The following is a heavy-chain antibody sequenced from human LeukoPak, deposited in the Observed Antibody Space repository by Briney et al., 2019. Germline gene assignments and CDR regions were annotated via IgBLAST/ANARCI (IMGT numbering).Heavy chain of an antibody. V-gene: IGHV3-23*01. CDR2: ICGRGGRT. CDR1: GFTFSSYA. D-gene: IGHD2-8*01. Sequence: QPGGSLRLSCAASGFTFSSYATSWVRQAPGKGLEWVSVICGRGGRTYYADPVKGRFTISRDHSKNTLYPQMHSVRAEDTAVYYCAKLGDCGNGICYPREVRAYYFDYSGQGTLVTASS. CDR3: AKLGDCGNGICYPREVRAYYFDY. J-gene: IGHJ4*02.